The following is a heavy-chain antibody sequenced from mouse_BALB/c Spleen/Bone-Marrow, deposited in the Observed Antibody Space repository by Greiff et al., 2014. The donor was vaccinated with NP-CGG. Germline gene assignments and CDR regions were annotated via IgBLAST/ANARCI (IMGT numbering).Heavy chain of an antibody. V-gene: IGHV1-14*01. CDR3: ARREDGYGTFYWYFDV. CDR2: INPYNDGT. J-gene: IGHJ1*01. Sequence: LVESGPELVKPGASVKMSCKASGYTFTSYVMHWVKQKPGQGLEWTGYINPYNDGTKYNEKFKGKATLTSDKSSSTAYMELSSLTSEDSAVYYCARREDGYGTFYWYFDVWGAGTTVTVSS. D-gene: IGHD2-2*01. CDR1: GYTFTSYV.